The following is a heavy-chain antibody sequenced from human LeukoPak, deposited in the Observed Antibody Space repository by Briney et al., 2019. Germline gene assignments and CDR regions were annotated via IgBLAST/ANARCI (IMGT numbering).Heavy chain of an antibody. V-gene: IGHV3-30-3*01. J-gene: IGHJ4*02. CDR1: GFTFSSYN. CDR2: ISYDGSNK. Sequence: GGSLRLSCAASGFTFSSYNMNWVRQAPGKGLEWVAVISYDGSNKYYADSVKGRFTISRDNSKNTLYLQMNSLRAEDTAVYYCATDVPAVTIFGYWGQGTLVTVSS. CDR3: ATDVPAVTIFGY. D-gene: IGHD2-2*01.